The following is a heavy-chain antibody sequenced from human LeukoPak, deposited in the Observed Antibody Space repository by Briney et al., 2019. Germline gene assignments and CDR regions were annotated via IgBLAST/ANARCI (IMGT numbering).Heavy chain of an antibody. Sequence: VKPSETLSLTCTVSGGPISSYYWSWIRQPPGKRLEWIGYIYYSGSTNYNPSLKSRVTISVDTSKNQFSLKLSSVTAADTAVYYCARRGYSYGYDYWGQGTLVTVSS. J-gene: IGHJ4*02. CDR2: IYYSGST. CDR3: ARRGYSYGYDY. V-gene: IGHV4-59*08. CDR1: GGPISSYY. D-gene: IGHD5-18*01.